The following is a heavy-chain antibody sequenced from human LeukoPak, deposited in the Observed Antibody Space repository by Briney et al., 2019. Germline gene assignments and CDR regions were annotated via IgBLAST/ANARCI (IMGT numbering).Heavy chain of an antibody. Sequence: GGSLRLSCAASGFTFSSYSMNWVRQAPGKGLEWVSSISSSSSYIYYADSVKGRFTISRDNAKNSLYLQMNSLRAEDTAVYYCARGAFFATMVRGAHFDYWGQGTLVTVSS. CDR1: GFTFSSYS. V-gene: IGHV3-21*01. CDR3: ARGAFFATMVRGAHFDY. CDR2: ISSSSSYI. D-gene: IGHD3-10*01. J-gene: IGHJ4*02.